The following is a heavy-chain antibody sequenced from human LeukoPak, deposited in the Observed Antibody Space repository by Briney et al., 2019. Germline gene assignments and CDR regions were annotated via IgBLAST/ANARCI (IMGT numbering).Heavy chain of an antibody. CDR3: ARHYYDSTGYYYFGY. D-gene: IGHD3-22*01. V-gene: IGHV4-39*01. Sequence: PSETLSLTCSVSGGSITGSSYYWGWIRQPPGKGLEWIGSMYYSGSTYYNPSLKSRVTISVDTSKNQFSLKLSSVTAADTAVYYCARHYYDSTGYYYFGYWGQRVLVTVSS. CDR2: MYYSGST. J-gene: IGHJ4*02. CDR1: GGSITGSSYY.